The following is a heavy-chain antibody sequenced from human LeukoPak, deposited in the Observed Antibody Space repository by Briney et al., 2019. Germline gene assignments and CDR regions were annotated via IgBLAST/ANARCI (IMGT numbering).Heavy chain of an antibody. D-gene: IGHD6-6*01. CDR1: GYTFTSYG. J-gene: IGHJ4*02. V-gene: IGHV1-18*01. CDR2: ISAYNGNT. Sequence: ASVKVSCKASGYTFTSYGISWVRQAPGQGLEWMGWISAYNGNTNYAQKLQGRVTMTTDTSTSTAYMELRSPRSDDTAVYYCAASSIAALSSDYWGQGTLVTVSS. CDR3: AASSIAALSSDY.